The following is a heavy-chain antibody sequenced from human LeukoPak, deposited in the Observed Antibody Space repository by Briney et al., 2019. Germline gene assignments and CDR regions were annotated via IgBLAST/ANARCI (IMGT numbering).Heavy chain of an antibody. D-gene: IGHD5-24*01. CDR3: ARQKGPRDVDLDY. CDR2: IYYSGST. V-gene: IGHV4-59*08. Sequence: SETLSLTCTVSGGSISSYYWSWIRQPPGEGLGWIGYIYYSGSTNYNPSLKSRVTISVDTSKNQFSLKLSSVTAADTAVYYCARQKGPRDVDLDYWGQGTLVTVSS. J-gene: IGHJ4*02. CDR1: GGSISSYY.